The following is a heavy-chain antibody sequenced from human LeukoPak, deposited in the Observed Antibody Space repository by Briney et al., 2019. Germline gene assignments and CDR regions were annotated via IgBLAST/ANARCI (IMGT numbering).Heavy chain of an antibody. CDR2: IYYSGST. J-gene: IGHJ4*02. CDR3: AGHSSGYVVYFDY. Sequence: SPSETLSLTCTVSGVFISSYYWSWIRQPPGKGLEWIGYIYYSGSTNYNPSLKSRVTISVDTSKNQFSLKLSSVTAADTAVYYCAGHSSGYVVYFDYWGQGTLVTVSS. CDR1: GVFISSYY. V-gene: IGHV4-59*08. D-gene: IGHD5-12*01.